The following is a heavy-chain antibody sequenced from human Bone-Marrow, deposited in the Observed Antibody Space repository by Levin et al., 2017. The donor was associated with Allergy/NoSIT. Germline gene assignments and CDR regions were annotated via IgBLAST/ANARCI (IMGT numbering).Heavy chain of an antibody. CDR1: GGSINNTNHY. CDR3: ARDETFNSWHTWWSDP. CDR2: MFAGGAA. J-gene: IGHJ5*02. D-gene: IGHD6-13*01. V-gene: IGHV4-61*02. Sequence: SQTLSLTCTVSGGSINNTNHYWSWIRQPAGKGLEWIGRMFAGGAATYNRSLRSRVTISIDTSKNQFSLKLTSVTAADTAVYYCARDETFNSWHTWWSDPWGQGTLVTVSS.